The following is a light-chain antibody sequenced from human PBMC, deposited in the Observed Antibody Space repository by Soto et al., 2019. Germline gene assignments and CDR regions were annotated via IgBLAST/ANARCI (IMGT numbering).Light chain of an antibody. J-gene: IGLJ3*02. CDR3: SSYAGSGV. CDR1: SGDVGGYNY. V-gene: IGLV2-8*01. Sequence: QSALTQPPSASGSPGQSVAISCSGTSGDVGGYNYVSWYQQHPGKAPKLIIYEVNKRPSGVPDRFSGSKSGNTASLTVSGLQAEDEADYYCSSYAGSGVFGGGTKPTVL. CDR2: EVN.